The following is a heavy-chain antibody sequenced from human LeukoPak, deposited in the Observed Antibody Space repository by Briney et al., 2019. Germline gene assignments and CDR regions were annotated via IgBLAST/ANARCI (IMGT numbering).Heavy chain of an antibody. Sequence: PGGSLRLSCAASVFAFSSYWMHGVRQAPGKGRVWVSRINSDVSSTSYADSVKGRFTISRDNAKNTLYLQMNSLRAEDTAVYYCARGIAARLTYYYYYMDVWGKGTTVTVSS. D-gene: IGHD6-6*01. V-gene: IGHV3-74*01. CDR1: VFAFSSYW. CDR3: ARGIAARLTYYYYYMDV. CDR2: INSDVSST. J-gene: IGHJ6*03.